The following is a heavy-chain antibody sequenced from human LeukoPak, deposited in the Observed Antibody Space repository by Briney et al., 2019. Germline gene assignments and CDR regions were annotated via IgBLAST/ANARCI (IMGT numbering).Heavy chain of an antibody. J-gene: IGHJ5*02. CDR1: GFTFSSYS. V-gene: IGHV3-21*04. CDR2: ISSSSSYI. D-gene: IGHD4-17*01. Sequence: GGSLRLSCAASGFTFSSYSMNWVRQAPGKGLEWVSSISSSSSYIYYADSVKGRFTISRDNSKNTLYLQMNSLRAEDTAVYYCAKDRDYGDYEEWFDPWGQGTLVTVSS. CDR3: AKDRDYGDYEEWFDP.